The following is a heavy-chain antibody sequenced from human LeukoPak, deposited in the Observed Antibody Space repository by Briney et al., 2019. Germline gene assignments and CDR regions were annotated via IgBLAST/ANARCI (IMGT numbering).Heavy chain of an antibody. CDR2: ISTYNGDT. CDR3: ARDSSDILTGYYHF. Sequence: ASVKVSCKTSGYTFTRYAITWVRQAPGQGLEWMGWISTYNGDTNYAQNLQGRVTLTTDTSTATAYMELRSLRSDDTAVYYCARDSSDILTGYYHFWGQGTLVTVSS. D-gene: IGHD3-9*01. J-gene: IGHJ4*02. CDR1: GYTFTRYA. V-gene: IGHV1-18*01.